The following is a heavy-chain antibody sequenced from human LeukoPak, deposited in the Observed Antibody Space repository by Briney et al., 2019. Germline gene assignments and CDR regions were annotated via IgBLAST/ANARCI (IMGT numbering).Heavy chain of an antibody. V-gene: IGHV3-9*01. CDR3: AKERESVTTYYFDY. J-gene: IGHJ4*02. D-gene: IGHD4-11*01. CDR1: GFTFDDYA. CDR2: ISWNSGSI. Sequence: SLRLSCAASGFTFDDYAMHWVRQAPGKGLEWVSGISWNSGSIGYADSVKGRFTISRDNTKNSLYLQMNSLRAEDTALYYCAKERESVTTYYFDYGGQGTLVTVSS.